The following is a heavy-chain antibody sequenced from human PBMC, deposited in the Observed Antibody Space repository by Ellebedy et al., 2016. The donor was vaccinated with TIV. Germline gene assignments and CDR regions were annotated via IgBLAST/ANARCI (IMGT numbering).Heavy chain of an antibody. D-gene: IGHD1-1*01. J-gene: IGHJ6*03. CDR2: ISYDGSNE. V-gene: IGHV3-30*18. CDR1: GFTFSSYG. Sequence: GGSLRLXXAASGFTFSSYGMHWVRQAPGKGLEWVAFISYDGSNEYYTDSVKGRFTISRDNSKNTQYLQMNSLRVDDTAVYYCAKDGGYNPSYYYNYIDVWGKGTTVTVSS. CDR3: AKDGGYNPSYYYNYIDV.